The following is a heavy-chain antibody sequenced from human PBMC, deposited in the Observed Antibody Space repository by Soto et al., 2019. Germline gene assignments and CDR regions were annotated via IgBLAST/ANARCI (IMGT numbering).Heavy chain of an antibody. CDR2: INNSGST. D-gene: IGHD6-19*01. Sequence: PAETLSLTCAVYGGSFSGYYWSWIRQPPGKGLEWIGEINNSGSTNYNPSLKSRVTISVDTSKNQFSLKLSSVTAADTAVYYCARRGWRDYWGQGTLVTVSS. V-gene: IGHV4-34*01. CDR1: GGSFSGYY. J-gene: IGHJ4*02. CDR3: ARRGWRDY.